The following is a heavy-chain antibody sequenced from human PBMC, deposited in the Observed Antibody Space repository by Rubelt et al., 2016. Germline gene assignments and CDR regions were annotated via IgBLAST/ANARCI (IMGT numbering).Heavy chain of an antibody. V-gene: IGHV3-48*02. D-gene: IGHD4-23*01. Sequence: EVQLVESGGGLVQPGGSLRLSCAASRFTFSTHGISWVRQAPGTGLEWVSYISSGSGTIYYADSVKGRFTISRDNAKNSLYLQINGLRDEDTAVYYCARVDGSNSYWGRGTLVTVSS. CDR2: ISSGSGTI. CDR1: RFTFSTHG. CDR3: ARVDGSNSY. J-gene: IGHJ4*02.